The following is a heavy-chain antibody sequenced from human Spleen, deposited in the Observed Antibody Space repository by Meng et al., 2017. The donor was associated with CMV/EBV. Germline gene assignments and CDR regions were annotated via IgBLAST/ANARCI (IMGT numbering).Heavy chain of an antibody. Sequence: GESLKISCTASGFSFNDYCVHWVRQAPGKGLEWVAVISDDGNNRYYRDSVEGRFTLSRDNLQNTLYLQMYSLGHEDSAVYFCARSLREYSTSANYFFYNMDVWGQGTTVTVSS. D-gene: IGHD6-6*01. V-gene: IGHV3-30*03. J-gene: IGHJ6*02. CDR2: ISDDGNNR. CDR3: ARSLREYSTSANYFFYNMDV. CDR1: GFSFNDYC.